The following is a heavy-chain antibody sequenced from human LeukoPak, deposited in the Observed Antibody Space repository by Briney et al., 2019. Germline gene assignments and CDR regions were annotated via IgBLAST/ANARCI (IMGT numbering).Heavy chain of an antibody. CDR1: GGSFSGYY. CDR2: INHSEST. D-gene: IGHD2-2*01. CDR3: ARDRGYCSSTSCPGVDV. V-gene: IGHV4-34*01. Sequence: SETLSLTCAVYGGSFSGYYWSWIRQPPGKGLEWIGEINHSESTNYNPSLKSRVTISVDTSKNQFSLKLSSVTAADTAVYYCARDRGYCSSTSCPGVDVWGKGTTVTVSS. J-gene: IGHJ6*04.